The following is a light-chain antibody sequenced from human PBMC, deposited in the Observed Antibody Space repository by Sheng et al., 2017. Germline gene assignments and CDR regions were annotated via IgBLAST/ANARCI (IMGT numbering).Light chain of an antibody. J-gene: IGLJ2*01. Sequence: QSVLTQPPSVSAAPGQKVTISCSGSSSNIGSNSVSWYQQFPGTAPKLLIYDNNERPSGIPDRISGSRSGTSATLGITGLQTGDEADYYCETWDSSLSAVLFGAGTKLTVL. CDR3: ETWDSSLSAVL. CDR1: SSNIGSNS. V-gene: IGLV1-51*01. CDR2: DNN.